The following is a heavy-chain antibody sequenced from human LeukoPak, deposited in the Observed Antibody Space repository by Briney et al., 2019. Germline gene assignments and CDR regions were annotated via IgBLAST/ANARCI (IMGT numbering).Heavy chain of an antibody. V-gene: IGHV3-30*04. CDR2: ISYDGGNK. Sequence: QTGGSLRLSCAASGFTFSNYATHWVRQAPGRGLEWVAVISYDGGNKYYADSVKGRFTISRDNSKNTLYLQMNSLRVEDTAVYYCARSLMLLGDNFDYWGQGTLVTVSS. D-gene: IGHD2-21*01. J-gene: IGHJ4*02. CDR1: GFTFSNYA. CDR3: ARSLMLLGDNFDY.